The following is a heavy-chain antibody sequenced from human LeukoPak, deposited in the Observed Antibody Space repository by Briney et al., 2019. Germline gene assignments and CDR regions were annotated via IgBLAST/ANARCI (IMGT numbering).Heavy chain of an antibody. V-gene: IGHV3-9*01. CDR2: ISWNSGSI. CDR3: ARLNWDDGEVSGFDQ. D-gene: IGHD1-26*01. Sequence: GGSLRLSCAASGFTFDDYAMHWVRQAPGKGLEWVSGISWNSGSIGYADSVKGRLTISRDNARRSLFLQMNILRVEDTALYYCARLNWDDGEVSGFDQWGQGLLVTVSS. J-gene: IGHJ5*02. CDR1: GFTFDDYA.